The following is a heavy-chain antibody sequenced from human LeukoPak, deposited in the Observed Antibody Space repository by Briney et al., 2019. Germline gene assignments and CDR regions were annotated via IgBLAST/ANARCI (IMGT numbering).Heavy chain of an antibody. CDR1: GYTFTSYY. D-gene: IGHD6-6*01. Sequence: ASVKVSCKASGYTFTSYYMHWVRQAPGQGLEWMGIINPSGGSTSYAQKFQGRVTMTRDTSISTAYMELSRLRYDDTAVYYCARIAAHPDYFDYWGQGTLVTVSS. J-gene: IGHJ4*02. V-gene: IGHV1-46*01. CDR3: ARIAAHPDYFDY. CDR2: INPSGGST.